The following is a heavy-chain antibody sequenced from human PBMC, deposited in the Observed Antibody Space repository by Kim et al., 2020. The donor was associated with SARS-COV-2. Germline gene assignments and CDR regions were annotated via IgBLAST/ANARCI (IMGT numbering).Heavy chain of an antibody. V-gene: IGHV4-34*01. D-gene: IGHD3-3*01. CDR3: ARGRRAYYDFWSGQSRAIGAPWNYYGMDV. Sequence: SETLSLTCAVYGGSFSGYYWSWIRQPPGKGLEWIGEINHSGSTNYNPSLKSRVTISVDTSKNQFSLKLSSVTAADPAVYYCARGRRAYYDFWSGQSRAIGAPWNYYGMDVWGQGTTVTVSS. CDR2: INHSGST. CDR1: GGSFSGYY. J-gene: IGHJ6*02.